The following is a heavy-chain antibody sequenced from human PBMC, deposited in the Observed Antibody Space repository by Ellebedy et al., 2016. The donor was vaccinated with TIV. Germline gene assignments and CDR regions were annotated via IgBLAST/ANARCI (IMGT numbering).Heavy chain of an antibody. J-gene: IGHJ4*02. CDR1: GYTFSSYG. Sequence: ASVKVSCXASGYTFSSYGISWVRQAPGQGLEWMGWISAYNGNTNYAQKLQGRVTMTTDTSTSTAYMELRSLRSDDTAVYYCARGITMVRGVSLGYWGQGTLVTVSS. V-gene: IGHV1-18*01. CDR3: ARGITMVRGVSLGY. CDR2: ISAYNGNT. D-gene: IGHD3-10*01.